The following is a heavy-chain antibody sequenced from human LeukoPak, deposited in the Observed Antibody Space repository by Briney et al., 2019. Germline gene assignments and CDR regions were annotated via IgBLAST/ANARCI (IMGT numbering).Heavy chain of an antibody. CDR1: GFTFSSHS. CDR3: ARLLHYERSVYRPVDC. D-gene: IGHD5/OR15-5a*01. J-gene: IGHJ4*02. Sequence: GGSLRLSCAASGFTFSSHSMSWVRQAPGKGLEWVANVKEDGSEENYVDSVKGRFTISRDNAVKSLCLQMNGLRAEDTAVYFCARLLHYERSVYRPVDCWGQGTLVAVSS. V-gene: IGHV3-7*01. CDR2: VKEDGSEE.